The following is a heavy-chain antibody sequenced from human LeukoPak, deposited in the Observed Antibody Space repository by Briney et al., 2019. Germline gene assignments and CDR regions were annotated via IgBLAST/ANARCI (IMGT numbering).Heavy chain of an antibody. CDR3: SIRSGYYNFDY. CDR1: GYTFTSYY. V-gene: IGHV1-46*03. D-gene: IGHD3-3*01. J-gene: IGHJ4*02. CDR2: INPSGGST. Sequence: ASMKVSCKASGYTFTSYYMHWVRQAPGQGLEWMGIINPSGGSTSYAQKFQGRVTMTRYTSTSTVYMELSSLRSEDTAVYYCSIRSGYYNFDYWGQGTLVTVSS.